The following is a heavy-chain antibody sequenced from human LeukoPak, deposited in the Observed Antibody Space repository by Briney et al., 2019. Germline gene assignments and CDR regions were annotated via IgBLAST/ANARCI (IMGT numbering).Heavy chain of an antibody. CDR2: ISYDGSNK. J-gene: IGHJ1*01. V-gene: IGHV3-30*03. D-gene: IGHD3-22*01. CDR1: GFTFSSYG. Sequence: GGSLRLSCAASGFTFSSYGMHWVRQAPGKGLEWVAVISYDGSNKYYADSVKGRFTISRDNSKNTLYLQMNSLRAEDTAVYYCATVEYYDSSGSCYFQHWGQGTLLTVSS. CDR3: ATVEYYDSSGSCYFQH.